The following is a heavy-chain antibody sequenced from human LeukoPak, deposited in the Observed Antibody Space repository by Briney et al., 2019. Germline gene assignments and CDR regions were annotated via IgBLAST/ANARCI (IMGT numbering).Heavy chain of an antibody. CDR2: ISVYDGNT. J-gene: IGHJ4*02. Sequence: ASVKVSCKTSGYTFTKYGISWVRQAPGQGPEWMRWISVYDGNTNYAQKLQDRLTLTTDTSTDTAHMELRSLRSDDTAVYYCVRARGDRSGYYRYWGQGTLVTVSS. CDR3: VRARGDRSGYYRY. V-gene: IGHV1-18*01. CDR1: GYTFTKYG. D-gene: IGHD3-22*01.